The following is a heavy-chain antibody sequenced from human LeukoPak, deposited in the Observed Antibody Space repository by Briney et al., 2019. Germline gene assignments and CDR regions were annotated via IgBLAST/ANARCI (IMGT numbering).Heavy chain of an antibody. J-gene: IGHJ4*02. CDR1: GFTFITYA. Sequence: GGSLRLSCAASGFTFITYAMSWVRQAPGRGLEWVSTISGSGGSTYSADSVKGRFTISRDNAKNTLYLQMNGLRAEDTAVYYCAKAIGWFSYGFFDYWGQGTLVAVSS. CDR3: AKAIGWFSYGFFDY. D-gene: IGHD5-18*01. V-gene: IGHV3-23*01. CDR2: ISGSGGST.